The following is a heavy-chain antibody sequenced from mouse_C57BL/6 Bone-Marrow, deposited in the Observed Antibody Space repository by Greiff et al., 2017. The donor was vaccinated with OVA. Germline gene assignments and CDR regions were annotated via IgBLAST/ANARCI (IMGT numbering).Heavy chain of an antibody. CDR1: GYAFTNYL. V-gene: IGHV1-54*01. J-gene: IGHJ2*01. CDR2: INPGSGGT. Sequence: QVQLQQSGAELVRPGTSVKVSCKASGYAFTNYLIEWVKQRPGQGLEWIGVINPGSGGTNYNEKFKGKATLTADKSSSTAYMQLSSLTSEDSAVYFCARWGLRYSFDYWGQGTTLTVSS. D-gene: IGHD2-2*01. CDR3: ARWGLRYSFDY.